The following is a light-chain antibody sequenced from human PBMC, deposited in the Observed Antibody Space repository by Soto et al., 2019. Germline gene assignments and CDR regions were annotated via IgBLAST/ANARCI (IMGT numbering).Light chain of an antibody. CDR2: EVT. Sequence: QSALTQPPSASGSPGQSVTISCTGTSSDVGGYNYVSWYQQHPGKAPKLMIYEVTKRPSGVPDRFSGSKSASTASLTVSGLQAEDEADYYCISYAGTDNFYVFGTGTKLTVL. V-gene: IGLV2-8*01. CDR3: ISYAGTDNFYV. CDR1: SSDVGGYNY. J-gene: IGLJ1*01.